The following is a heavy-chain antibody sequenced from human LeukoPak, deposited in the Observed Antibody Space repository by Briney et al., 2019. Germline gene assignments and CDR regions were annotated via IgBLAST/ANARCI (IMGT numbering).Heavy chain of an antibody. CDR2: SYDGSNK. J-gene: IGHJ4*02. CDR3: ARVPPGIAAAGPPY. V-gene: IGHV3-30*07. D-gene: IGHD6-13*01. Sequence: SYDGSNKYYADSVKGRFTISRDNSKNTLYLQMNSLRAEDTAVYYCARVPPGIAAAGPPYWGQGTLVTVSS.